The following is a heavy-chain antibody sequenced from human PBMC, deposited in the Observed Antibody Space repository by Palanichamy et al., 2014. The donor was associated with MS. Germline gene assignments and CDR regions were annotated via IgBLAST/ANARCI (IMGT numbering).Heavy chain of an antibody. CDR1: GFTFSSYF. J-gene: IGHJ4*02. D-gene: IGHD6-19*01. CDR3: AREKQWLAPIDY. Sequence: EVQLVEVWGGLVQPGGSLRLSCAASGFTFSSYFMSWVRQAPGKGLEWVASIKGDGSETYYGDSVGGRFSISRDSAKSSMYLQMNSLRAEDTAVYYCAREKQWLAPIDYWGQGTRVTVSS. CDR2: IKGDGSET. V-gene: IGHV3-7*01.